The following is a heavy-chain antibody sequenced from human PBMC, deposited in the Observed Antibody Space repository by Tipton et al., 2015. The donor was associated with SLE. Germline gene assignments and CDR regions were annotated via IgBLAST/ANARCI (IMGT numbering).Heavy chain of an antibody. J-gene: IGHJ1*01. Sequence: TLSLICAVYGGSFSGYYWSWIRQPPGKGLEWIGEINHSGSTNYNPSLKSRVTISVDTSKNQFSLKLSSVTAADTAVYYCARGPDTIQGTFQHWGQGTLVTVSS. CDR3: ARGPDTIQGTFQH. V-gene: IGHV4-34*01. CDR2: INHSGST. CDR1: GGSFSGYY. D-gene: IGHD3-3*01.